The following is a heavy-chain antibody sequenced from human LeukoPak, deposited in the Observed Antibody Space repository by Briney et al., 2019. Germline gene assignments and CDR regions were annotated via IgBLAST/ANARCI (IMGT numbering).Heavy chain of an antibody. CDR2: ISSSSSNI. J-gene: IGHJ6*03. CDR3: AKALKVVAGSGPVDYYYYMDV. D-gene: IGHD6-19*01. Sequence: GALRLSCAASGFTFSSYSMNWVRQAPGKGLEWVSSISSSSSNIYYADSVKGRFTISRDNSKNTLYLQMNSLRAEDTAVYYCAKALKVVAGSGPVDYYYYMDVWGKGTTVTISS. V-gene: IGHV3-21*04. CDR1: GFTFSSYS.